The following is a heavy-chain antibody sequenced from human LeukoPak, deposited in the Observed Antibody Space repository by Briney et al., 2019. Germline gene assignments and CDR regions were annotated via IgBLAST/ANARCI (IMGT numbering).Heavy chain of an antibody. V-gene: IGHV1-8*02. CDR1: GYTFTSYD. CDR3: ARGLLITMVRGVIPY. D-gene: IGHD3-10*01. Sequence: VASVKVSCKASGYTFTSYDINWVRQATGQGLEWMGWISAYNGNTNYAQKLQGRVTMTRNTSISTAYMELSSLRSEDTAVYYCARGLLITMVRGVIPYWGQGTLVTVSS. J-gene: IGHJ4*02. CDR2: ISAYNGNT.